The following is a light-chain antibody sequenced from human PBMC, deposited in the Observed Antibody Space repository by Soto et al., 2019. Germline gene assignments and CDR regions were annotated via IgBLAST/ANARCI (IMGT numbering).Light chain of an antibody. CDR2: AAS. Sequence: DIQMTQSPSSLSASVGDRVTITCRASQSISSYLNWYQQKPGKAPKLLIYAASSLQSGVPSRFSGSGSGTDFTLTISSLQPEDFAIYYCQQSYSTPPITFGQGTRVEIK. V-gene: IGKV1-39*01. CDR1: QSISSY. J-gene: IGKJ5*01. CDR3: QQSYSTPPIT.